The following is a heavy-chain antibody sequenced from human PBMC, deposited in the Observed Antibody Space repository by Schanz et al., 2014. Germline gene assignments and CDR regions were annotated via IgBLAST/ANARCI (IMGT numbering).Heavy chain of an antibody. Sequence: VQLVESGGGLVEPGGSLRLSCAASGLIFSSYAMSWVRQAPGKGLVWVARINSVGSNTDYADSVTGRFTISRDNAKNTLYLQMNTLRAEDTAVYYCARKMKLGVYGGKGHDSLDIWGQGTMVTVSS. CDR2: INSVGSNT. V-gene: IGHV3-74*02. CDR1: GLIFSSYA. CDR3: ARKMKLGVYGGKGHDSLDI. J-gene: IGHJ3*02. D-gene: IGHD4-17*01.